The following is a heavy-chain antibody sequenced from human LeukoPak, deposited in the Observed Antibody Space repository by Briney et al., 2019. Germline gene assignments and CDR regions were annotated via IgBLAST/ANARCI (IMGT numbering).Heavy chain of an antibody. CDR3: ARDPMRRVRGSYWYYGMDV. CDR2: INPNSGGT. D-gene: IGHD3-10*01. V-gene: IGHV1-2*04. J-gene: IGHJ6*02. Sequence: ASVKVSCKASGYTFTGYYMHWVRQAPGQGLEWMGWINPNSGGTNYAQKFQGWVTMTRDTSISTAYMELSRLRSDDTAVYYCARDPMRRVRGSYWYYGMDVWGQGTTVTVSS. CDR1: GYTFTGYY.